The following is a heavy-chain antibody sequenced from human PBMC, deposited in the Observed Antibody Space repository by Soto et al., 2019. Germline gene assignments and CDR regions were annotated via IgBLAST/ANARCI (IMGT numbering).Heavy chain of an antibody. CDR3: AKDRRIYYDSSGYVYYFDY. D-gene: IGHD3-22*01. Sequence: GSLRLSCAASGFTFSSYAMSWVRQAPGKGLEWVSAISGSGGSTYYADSVKGRFTISRDNSKNTLYLQMNSLRAEDTAVYYCAKDRRIYYDSSGYVYYFDYWGQGTLVTVSS. CDR2: ISGSGGST. J-gene: IGHJ4*02. CDR1: GFTFSSYA. V-gene: IGHV3-23*01.